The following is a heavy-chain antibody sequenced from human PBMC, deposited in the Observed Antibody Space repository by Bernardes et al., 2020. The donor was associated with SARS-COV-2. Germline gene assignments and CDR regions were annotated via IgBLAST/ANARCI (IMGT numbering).Heavy chain of an antibody. Sequence: GGSLRLSCAASGFTFSSYWMSWVRQAPGKGLEWVANIKQDGSEKYYVDSVKGRFTISRDNAKNSLYLQMNSLRAEDTAVYYCARDLVVVAADYYYYGMDVWCQGTTVTVSS. V-gene: IGHV3-7*01. CDR2: IKQDGSEK. CDR3: ARDLVVVAADYYYYGMDV. D-gene: IGHD2-15*01. CDR1: GFTFSSYW. J-gene: IGHJ6*02.